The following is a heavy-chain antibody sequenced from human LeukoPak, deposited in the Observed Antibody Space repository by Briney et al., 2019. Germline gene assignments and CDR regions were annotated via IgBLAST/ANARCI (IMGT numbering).Heavy chain of an antibody. J-gene: IGHJ4*02. CDR3: ARGPRAYCSSTSCYVGLDY. CDR2: IKQDGSEK. Sequence: GGSLRLSCAASGFTFSSYWLSWVRQAPGKGLEWVANIKQDGSEKYYVDSVKGRFTIYRDNAKNSLELQMNSLRAEDTAVYYCARGPRAYCSSTSCYVGLDYWGQGTLVTVSS. D-gene: IGHD2-2*01. V-gene: IGHV3-7*04. CDR1: GFTFSSYW.